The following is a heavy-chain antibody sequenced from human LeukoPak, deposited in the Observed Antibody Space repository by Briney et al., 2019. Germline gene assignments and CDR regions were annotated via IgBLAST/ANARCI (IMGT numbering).Heavy chain of an antibody. CDR1: GGSMSYY. CDR2: IYYSGNT. J-gene: IGHJ6*03. CDR3: ARVARDETVWFGESTAGYYYMDV. Sequence: SETLSLTCTVSGGSMSYYWSWIRQPPGKGLEWIGFIYYSGNTNYNPSLKSRVTLSVDPSKNQFSLKLSSVTAADTAVYYCARVARDETVWFGESTAGYYYMDVWGKGTTVTVSS. V-gene: IGHV4-59*12. D-gene: IGHD3-10*01.